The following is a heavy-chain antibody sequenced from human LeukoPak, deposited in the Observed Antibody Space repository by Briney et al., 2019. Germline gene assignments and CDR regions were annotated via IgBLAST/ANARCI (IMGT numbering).Heavy chain of an antibody. CDR3: AREVVLSTSAWFEY. CDR2: IKEDGTEK. V-gene: IGHV3-7*01. J-gene: IGHJ4*02. CDR1: GFTFSSYW. D-gene: IGHD3-22*01. Sequence: GGSLRLSCAVSGFTFSSYWMSWVRQAPGKGLEWVANIKEDGTEKYYQDSVKGRFTISRDNAKNSLYLQMNSLRAEDTAEYYCAREVVLSTSAWFEYWGQGTLVTVSS.